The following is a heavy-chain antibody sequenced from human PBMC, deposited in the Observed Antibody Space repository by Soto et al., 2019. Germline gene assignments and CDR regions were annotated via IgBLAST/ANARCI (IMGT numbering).Heavy chain of an antibody. CDR1: GFKISSSS. CDR2: ISDSGSNT. J-gene: IGHJ3*02. CDR3: ARLYCSASSCYSVGAFDI. V-gene: IGHV3-48*01. Sequence: GGSLRLSCAAFGFKISSSSMNWVRQAPGRGLEWVAYISDSGSNTLYADSVKGRFTVSRDNSKSTLYLQMNSLRAEDTAVYYCARLYCSASSCYSVGAFDIRGQGTMVTVSS. D-gene: IGHD2-15*01.